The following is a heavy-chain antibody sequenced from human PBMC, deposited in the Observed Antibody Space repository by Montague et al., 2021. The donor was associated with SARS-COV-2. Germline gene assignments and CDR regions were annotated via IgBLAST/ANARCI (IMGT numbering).Heavy chain of an antibody. CDR2: ISHGGTT. J-gene: IGHJ4*02. D-gene: IGHD6-19*01. Sequence: SETLSLTCTVSSDSFSSSDWWSWVRQPPGKGLDWIGEISHGGTTNYKSSLKSRVIMSIDKSKNQFSLKLTSVTAADTAVYYCAREAKAVSGRLDSWGQGTLVTVSS. CDR1: SDSFSSSDW. CDR3: AREAKAVSGRLDS. V-gene: IGHV4-4*02.